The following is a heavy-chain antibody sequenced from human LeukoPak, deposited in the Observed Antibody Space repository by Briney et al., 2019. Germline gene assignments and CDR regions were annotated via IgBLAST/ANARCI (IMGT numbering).Heavy chain of an antibody. V-gene: IGHV4-39*07. Sequence: SETLSLTCTVSGGSISSSSYYWGWIRQPPGKGLEWIGSIYYSGSTYYNPSLKSRVTISVDTSKNQFSLKLSSVTAADTARDYWAGGGKLRYFDWYDFNWFDPWGQGTLVTVSS. D-gene: IGHD3-9*01. CDR3: AGGGKLRYFDWYDFNWFDP. CDR1: GGSISSSSYY. J-gene: IGHJ5*02. CDR2: IYYSGST.